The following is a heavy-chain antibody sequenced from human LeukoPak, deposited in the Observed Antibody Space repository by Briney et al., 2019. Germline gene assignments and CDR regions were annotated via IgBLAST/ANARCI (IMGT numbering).Heavy chain of an antibody. CDR2: IKKDGSEK. Sequence: PGGSLRLSCAASGFTFSSYWMSWFRQAPGKGLEWVANIKKDGSEKYYVDSVKGRFTISRDNAKTSLYLQMNSLRAEDTAIYYRARHLSGVTGYTYGRGIDYWGQGTLVTVSS. CDR3: ARHLSGVTGYTYGRGIDY. V-gene: IGHV3-7*01. J-gene: IGHJ4*02. CDR1: GFTFSSYW. D-gene: IGHD5-18*01.